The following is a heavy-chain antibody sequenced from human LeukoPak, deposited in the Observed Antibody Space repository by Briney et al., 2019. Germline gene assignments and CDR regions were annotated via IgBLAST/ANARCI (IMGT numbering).Heavy chain of an antibody. CDR2: FSGSGGST. D-gene: IGHD6-6*01. J-gene: IGHJ4*02. Sequence: PGGSLRLSCAASGFTFSSYAMSWVRQAPGKGLEWVSSFSGSGGSTYYADSVKGRFTISRDNSKNTLYLQMNSLRAEDTAVYYCAKIRSRYSSSSTLDYWGQGTLVTVSS. CDR3: AKIRSRYSSSSTLDY. CDR1: GFTFSSYA. V-gene: IGHV3-23*01.